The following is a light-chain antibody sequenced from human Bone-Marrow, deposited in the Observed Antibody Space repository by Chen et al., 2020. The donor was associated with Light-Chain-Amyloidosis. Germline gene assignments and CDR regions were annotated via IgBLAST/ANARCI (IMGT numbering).Light chain of an antibody. CDR3: SSITDSTTWV. CDR2: DVN. V-gene: IGLV2-14*03. CDR1: SSDIGGNKY. J-gene: IGLJ3*02. Sequence: QSALSQPASVSGSPGQSITISCTGSSSDIGGNKYVSWYQHYPGKAPRLMIYDVNNRPSGVSNRCSGSKSGSTASLTISGLQAEDEAAYYCSSITDSTTWVFGGGTKVTVL.